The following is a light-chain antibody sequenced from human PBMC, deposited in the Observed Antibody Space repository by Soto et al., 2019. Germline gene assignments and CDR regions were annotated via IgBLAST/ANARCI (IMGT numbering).Light chain of an antibody. V-gene: IGKV3-20*01. Sequence: EIVLTQSPGTLSFSPVERSTLSFRASQSVSSNHLAWYQQKPGQAPRLLIYGGSSRATGIPVRFSGSGSETDFTLTITRLEPEDFAMYYCQQYSSSRTFGQGTKVDIK. CDR1: QSVSSNH. J-gene: IGKJ1*01. CDR3: QQYSSSRT. CDR2: GGS.